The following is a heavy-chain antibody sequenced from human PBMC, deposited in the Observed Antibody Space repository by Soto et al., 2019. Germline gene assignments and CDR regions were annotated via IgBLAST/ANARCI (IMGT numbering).Heavy chain of an antibody. CDR1: GGSISSYY. Sequence: SETLSLTCTVSGGSISSYYWSWIRQPPGKGLEWIGYIYYSGSTNYNPSLKSRVTISVDTSKNQSSLKLSSVTAADTAVYYCARLGYCSGGSCFNAFDIWGQGTMVTVSS. CDR2: IYYSGST. V-gene: IGHV4-59*08. D-gene: IGHD2-15*01. CDR3: ARLGYCSGGSCFNAFDI. J-gene: IGHJ3*02.